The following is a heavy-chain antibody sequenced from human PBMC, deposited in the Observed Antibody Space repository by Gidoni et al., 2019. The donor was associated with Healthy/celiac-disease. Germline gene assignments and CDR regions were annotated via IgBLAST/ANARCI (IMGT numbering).Heavy chain of an antibody. J-gene: IGHJ4*02. CDR2: IRSKANSYAT. CDR1: GITFSGSA. Sequence: EVHLVGSGGGLVQPGGSLKLSCAASGITFSGSAMHWVRQASGKGLEWVGRIRSKANSYATAYAASVKGRFTISRDDSKNTAYLQMNSLNTEDTAVYYCTPTYYDILTGPPPFDYWGQGTLVTVSS. V-gene: IGHV3-73*02. CDR3: TPTYYDILTGPPPFDY. D-gene: IGHD3-9*01.